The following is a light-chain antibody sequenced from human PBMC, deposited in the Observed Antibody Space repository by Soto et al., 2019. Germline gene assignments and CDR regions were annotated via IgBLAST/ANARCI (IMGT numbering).Light chain of an antibody. CDR3: QHNGSSLI. J-gene: IGKJ3*01. Sequence: EIVLTQSPGTLSLSPGERATLSCRASQSVSSCYLAWYQQKPGQAPSLLIYGASSRAAGIPDRCSGSGSGTDFTITSSRLEAVDFALYYYQHNGSSLIFGPGTKVDIK. V-gene: IGKV3-20*01. CDR2: GAS. CDR1: QSVSSCY.